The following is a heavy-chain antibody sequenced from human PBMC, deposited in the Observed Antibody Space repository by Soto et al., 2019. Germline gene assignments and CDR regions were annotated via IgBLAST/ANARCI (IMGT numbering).Heavy chain of an antibody. CDR1: GFTFVVYA. Sequence: EVQLVESGEGLEQPGGSWRLSLPPSGFTFVVYAITWARKAPGKGLEGVSGISWNGGSIGYADSVKGRFTISRDNAKNSLYLQMNSLRAEDTALYYCAGGGGWYDAFDIWGQGTMVTVSS. V-gene: IGHV3-9*01. J-gene: IGHJ3*02. D-gene: IGHD6-19*01. CDR2: ISWNGGSI. CDR3: AGGGGWYDAFDI.